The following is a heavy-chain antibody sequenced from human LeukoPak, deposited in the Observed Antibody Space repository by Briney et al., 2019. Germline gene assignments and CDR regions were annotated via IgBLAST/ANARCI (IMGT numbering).Heavy chain of an antibody. CDR2: ISWNSGSI. V-gene: IGHV3-9*01. CDR1: GFTFDDYA. D-gene: IGHD2-8*02. J-gene: IGHJ6*02. CDR3: AKGGSGGYYYYYGMDV. Sequence: GGSLRLSCAASGFTFDDYAMHWVRQAPGEGLEWVSGISWNSGSIGYADSVKGRFTISRDNAKNSLYLQMNSLRAEDTALYYCAKGGSGGYYYYYGMDVWGQGTTVTVSS.